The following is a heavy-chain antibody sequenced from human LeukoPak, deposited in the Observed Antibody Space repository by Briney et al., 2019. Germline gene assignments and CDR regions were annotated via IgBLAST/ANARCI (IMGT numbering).Heavy chain of an antibody. CDR3: ARDPGYESWSPFWGGMDV. CDR2: ISYDGSNK. Sequence: GGSLRLSCAASGFTFSSYGMHWVRQAPGKGLEWVAVISYDGSNKYYADSVKGRFTISRDNSKNTLYLQMNSLRAEDTAVYYCARDPGYESWSPFWGGMDVWGNGTTVIVSS. J-gene: IGHJ6*04. V-gene: IGHV3-30*03. CDR1: GFTFSSYG. D-gene: IGHD3-16*01.